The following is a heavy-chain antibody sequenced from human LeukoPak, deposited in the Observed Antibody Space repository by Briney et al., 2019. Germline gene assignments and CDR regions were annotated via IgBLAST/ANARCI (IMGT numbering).Heavy chain of an antibody. Sequence: ASVKVSCKASGYTFTSYDINWARQATGQGLEWMGWMNPNSGNTGYAQKFQGRVTMTRNTSISTAYMELSSLRSEDTAVYYCARRGSMVRGVLYYYMDVWGKGTTVTISS. D-gene: IGHD3-10*01. CDR1: GYTFTSYD. J-gene: IGHJ6*03. CDR3: ARRGSMVRGVLYYYMDV. V-gene: IGHV1-8*01. CDR2: MNPNSGNT.